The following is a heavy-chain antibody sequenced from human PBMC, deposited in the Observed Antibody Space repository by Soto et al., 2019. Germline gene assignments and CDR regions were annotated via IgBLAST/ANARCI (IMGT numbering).Heavy chain of an antibody. CDR2: INPSGGST. CDR1: GYSFTTYY. CDR3: VRGYYGSGSYFGAFDI. D-gene: IGHD3-10*01. V-gene: IGHV1-46*03. J-gene: IGHJ3*02. Sequence: GASVKVSCKASGYSFTTYYMHWVRQAPGQGLEWMGIINPSGGSTSYAQKFQGRVTMTRDTSTSTVYMELSSLRSEDTAVYYCVRGYYGSGSYFGAFDIWGQGTMVTVSS.